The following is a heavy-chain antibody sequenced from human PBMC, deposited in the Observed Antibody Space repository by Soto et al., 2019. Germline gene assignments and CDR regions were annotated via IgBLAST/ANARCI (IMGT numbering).Heavy chain of an antibody. CDR3: ARDADTSGYFHYSDY. CDR2: IWYDGNNK. Sequence: QVQLVESGGGVVQPGRSLRLSCAASGFTFSGHGMRWVRQAPGKGLEWVGVIWYDGNNKCYADSVKGRFTISRDNSKNTLYLQMNSLRAEDTAVYYCARDADTSGYFHYSDYWGQGTLVTVSS. D-gene: IGHD3-22*01. CDR1: GFTFSGHG. J-gene: IGHJ4*02. V-gene: IGHV3-33*01.